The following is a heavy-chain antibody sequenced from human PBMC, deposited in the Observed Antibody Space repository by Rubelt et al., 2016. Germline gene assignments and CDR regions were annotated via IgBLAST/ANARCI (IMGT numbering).Heavy chain of an antibody. J-gene: IGHJ3*02. CDR1: EFTLSGYW. CDR2: IKQDGTAK. Sequence: GGGLVQPGGSLRLSCAASEFTLSGYWMSWVRQAPGKGLEWVANIKQDGTAKYYVDSVKGRFTISRDNAKNSLYLQMNSLRAEDTAVYYCAREPFGELSFFLAIGGLDIWGQGTMVTVSS. D-gene: IGHD3-10*01. CDR3: AREPFGELSFFLAIGGLDI. V-gene: IGHV3-7*01.